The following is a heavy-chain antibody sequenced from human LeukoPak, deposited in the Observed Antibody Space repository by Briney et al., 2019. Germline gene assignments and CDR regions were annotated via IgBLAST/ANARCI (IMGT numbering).Heavy chain of an antibody. CDR3: ARVEVSSWGYY. CDR1: GGSISSGDYY. V-gene: IGHV4-30-4*01. D-gene: IGHD6-13*01. CDR2: IYYSGST. J-gene: IGHJ4*02. Sequence: PSETLSLTCTVSGGSISSGDYYWSWIRQPPGKGLEWIGYIYYSGSTYYNPSLKSRVTISVDTSKNQFSLKLSSVTAADTAVYYCARVEVSSWGYYWGQGTLVTVSS.